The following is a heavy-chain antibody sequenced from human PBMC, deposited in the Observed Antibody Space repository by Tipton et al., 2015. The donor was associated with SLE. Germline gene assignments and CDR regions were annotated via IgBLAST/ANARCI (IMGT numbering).Heavy chain of an antibody. Sequence: TLSLTCAVYGGSFSGYYWSWIRQPPGKGLEWIGEINHSGSTNYNPSLKSRVTISVDTSKNQFSLKLSSVTAADTAVYYCAREGRLVFDYWGQGTLVTVSS. J-gene: IGHJ4*02. CDR3: AREGRLVFDY. CDR1: GGSFSGYY. CDR2: INHSGST. V-gene: IGHV4-34*01. D-gene: IGHD6-19*01.